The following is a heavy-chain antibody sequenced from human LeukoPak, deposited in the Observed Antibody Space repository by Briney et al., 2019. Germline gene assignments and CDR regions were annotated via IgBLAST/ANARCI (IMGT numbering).Heavy chain of an antibody. CDR2: ISGDGGST. CDR3: AKDMDPGYSSSYGDY. CDR1: GFTFDDYA. J-gene: IGHJ4*02. D-gene: IGHD6-13*01. V-gene: IGHV3-43*02. Sequence: PGGSLRLSCAASGFTFDDYAMHWVRHAPGKGLEWVSLISGDGGSTYYADSVKGRFTISRDNSKNSLYLQMNSLRTEDTALYYCAKDMDPGYSSSYGDYWGQGTLVTVSS.